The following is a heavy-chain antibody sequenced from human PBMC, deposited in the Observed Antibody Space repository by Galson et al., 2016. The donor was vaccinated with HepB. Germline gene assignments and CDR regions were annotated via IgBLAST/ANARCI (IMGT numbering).Heavy chain of an antibody. CDR2: IIPIFVTA. J-gene: IGHJ5*02. D-gene: IGHD3-3*01. V-gene: IGHV1-69*13. CDR3: ARVNRSYDFWNADHGWFDP. CDR1: GHTFSSYA. Sequence: SVKVSCKASGHTFSSYAISWVRRAPGQGLEWMGVIIPIFVTANYAQKFQGRVTITADDSTSTAYMELSSPRSEDTAVYYCARVNRSYDFWNADHGWFDPWGQGTLVTVSS.